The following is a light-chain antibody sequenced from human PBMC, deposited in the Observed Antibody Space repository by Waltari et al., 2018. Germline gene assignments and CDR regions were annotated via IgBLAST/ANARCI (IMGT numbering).Light chain of an antibody. CDR2: EVS. Sequence: QSALTQPPSASGSPGQSVTISCTGTSSDIGGYNYVSWFQQHPDKAPKLMIYEVSKRPAGVPDRFSGSKSGNTASLTVSGLQAEDEADYYRSSYAGSKTLIFGGGTKLTVL. CDR3: SSYAGSKTLI. V-gene: IGLV2-8*01. J-gene: IGLJ2*01. CDR1: SSDIGGYNY.